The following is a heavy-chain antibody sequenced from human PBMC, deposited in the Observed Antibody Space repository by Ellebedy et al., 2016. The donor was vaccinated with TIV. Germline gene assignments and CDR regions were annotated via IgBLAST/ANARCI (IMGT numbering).Heavy chain of an antibody. V-gene: IGHV4-39*01. Sequence: MPSETLSLTCTVSGGSISSSSYYWGWIRQPPGKGLEWIGSIYYSWSTYYNPSLKSRVTISVDTSKNQFSLKLSSVTAADTAVYYCALDNTYAFDIWGQGTMVTVSP. D-gene: IGHD2-2*03. CDR2: IYYSWST. J-gene: IGHJ3*02. CDR3: ALDNTYAFDI. CDR1: GGSISSSSYY.